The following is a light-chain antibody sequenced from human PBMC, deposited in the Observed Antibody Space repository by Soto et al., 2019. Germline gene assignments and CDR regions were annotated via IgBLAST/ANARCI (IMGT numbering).Light chain of an antibody. Sequence: EIVLTQSPGTLSLSPGERATLFCRASQSVSSNYLVWYQQKAGQAPRLLIYGASSRATGIPDRFSGGGSGTDFTLNISRLEPEDFAVYYCQQYDTSPTFGGGTKVKIK. CDR1: QSVSSNY. V-gene: IGKV3-20*01. J-gene: IGKJ4*01. CDR2: GAS. CDR3: QQYDTSPT.